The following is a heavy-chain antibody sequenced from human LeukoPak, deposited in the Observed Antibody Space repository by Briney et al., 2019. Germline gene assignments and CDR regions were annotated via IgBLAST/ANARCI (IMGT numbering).Heavy chain of an antibody. V-gene: IGHV1-8*03. CDR1: GYTFTNYD. Sequence: GASVKVSCKASGYTFTNYDINWVRQATGQGLEWMGWMNPNSGNTGYSQKFQGRVTFTRNTSISTAYMELSSLRSEDAAVYYCARGGGYYDSSGYYYKDAFDIWGQGTMVTVSS. D-gene: IGHD3-22*01. J-gene: IGHJ3*02. CDR3: ARGGGYYDSSGYYYKDAFDI. CDR2: MNPNSGNT.